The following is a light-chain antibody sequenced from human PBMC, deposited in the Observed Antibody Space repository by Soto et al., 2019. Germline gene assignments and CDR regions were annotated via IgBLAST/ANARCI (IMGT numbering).Light chain of an antibody. V-gene: IGLV9-49*01. Sequence: QSVLTQPPSASASLGASVTLTCTLSSGYSNYKVDWYQQRPGTGPRFVMRVGTGGIVGSKGDGIPDRFSVLGSGLNRFLTIKNIQEEDESDYYCGADHGSGSNFVYVFGTGTKVTVL. CDR2: VGTGGIVG. CDR3: GADHGSGSNFVYV. J-gene: IGLJ1*01. CDR1: SGYSNYK.